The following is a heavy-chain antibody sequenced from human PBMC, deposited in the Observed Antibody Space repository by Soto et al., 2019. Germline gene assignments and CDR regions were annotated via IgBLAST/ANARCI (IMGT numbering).Heavy chain of an antibody. CDR1: GCTFSSYG. J-gene: IGHJ4*02. CDR3: AKPHYYGSGREWYYFDY. Sequence: PGGSLRLSCAASGCTFSSYGMSWVRQAPGKGLEWVSAISGSGGSTYYADSVKGRFTISRDSSKNTLYLQMNSLRAEDTAVYYCAKPHYYGSGREWYYFDYWGQGTLVTVSS. V-gene: IGHV3-23*01. D-gene: IGHD3-10*01. CDR2: ISGSGGST.